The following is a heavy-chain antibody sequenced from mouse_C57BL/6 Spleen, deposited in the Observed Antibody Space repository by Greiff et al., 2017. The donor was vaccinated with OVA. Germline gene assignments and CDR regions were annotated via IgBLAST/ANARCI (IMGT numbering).Heavy chain of an antibody. Sequence: VQLQQSGPELVKPGASVKISCKASGYTFTDYYMNWVKQSHGKSLEWIGDINPNNGGTSYNQKFKGKATLTVDKSSSTAYMELRSLTSEDSAVYYCARSGRGWYFDVWGTGTTVTVSS. V-gene: IGHV1-26*01. CDR3: ARSGRGWYFDV. D-gene: IGHD1-1*01. CDR1: GYTFTDYY. J-gene: IGHJ1*03. CDR2: INPNNGGT.